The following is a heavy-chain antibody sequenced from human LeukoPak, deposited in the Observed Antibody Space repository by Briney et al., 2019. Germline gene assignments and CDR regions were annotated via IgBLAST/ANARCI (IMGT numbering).Heavy chain of an antibody. Sequence: SETLSLTCAVYGGSFSGYYWSWISQPPKKGLEWIGEINHSVSTNYNPSPKSRVTISVDTSKNQFSLKVRSVTAADTAVYYCARGHVGSYAYYYYYGMDVWGQGTTVTVSS. CDR3: ARGHVGSYAYYYYYGMDV. CDR1: GGSFSGYY. J-gene: IGHJ6*02. V-gene: IGHV4-34*01. CDR2: INHSVST. D-gene: IGHD2-8*01.